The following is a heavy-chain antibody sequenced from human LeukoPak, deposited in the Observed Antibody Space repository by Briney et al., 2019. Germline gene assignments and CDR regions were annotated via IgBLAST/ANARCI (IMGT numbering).Heavy chain of an antibody. D-gene: IGHD3-3*01. CDR2: ISAYNGNT. CDR3: ARKVLFLGVADSRSYWDY. CDR1: GYTFTSYG. Sequence: ASVKVSCKASGYTFTSYGISWVRQAPGQGLEWMGWISAYNGNTNYAQKLQGRVTMTTDTSTSTAYMELRSLRSDDTAVYYCARKVLFLGVADSRSYWDYWGQGTLVTVSS. J-gene: IGHJ4*02. V-gene: IGHV1-18*01.